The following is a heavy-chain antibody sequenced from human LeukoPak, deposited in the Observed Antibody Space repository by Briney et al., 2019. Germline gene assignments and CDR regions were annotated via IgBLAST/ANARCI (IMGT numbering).Heavy chain of an antibody. J-gene: IGHJ4*02. CDR2: IIPIFGTA. CDR3: ARYLAAAGHFDY. CDR1: GGTFSSYA. Sequence: ALVKVSCKASGGTFSSYAISWVRQAPGQGLEWMGGIIPIFGTANYAQKFQGRVTITADKSTSTAYMELSSLRSEDTAVYYCARYLAAAGHFDYWGQGTLVTVSS. D-gene: IGHD6-13*01. V-gene: IGHV1-69*06.